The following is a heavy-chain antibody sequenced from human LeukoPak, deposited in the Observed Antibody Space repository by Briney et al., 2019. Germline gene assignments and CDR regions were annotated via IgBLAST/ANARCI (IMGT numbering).Heavy chain of an antibody. Sequence: SETLSLTCTVSGGSISSGDYYWSWIRQPPGKGLEWIGYIYYSGSTYYNPSLKSRVTISVDTSKNQFSLKLSSVTAADTAVYYCASSPDEDILTGYRIDYWGQGTLVTVSS. CDR3: ASSPDEDILTGYRIDY. D-gene: IGHD3-9*01. V-gene: IGHV4-30-4*08. CDR2: IYYSGST. J-gene: IGHJ4*02. CDR1: GGSISSGDYY.